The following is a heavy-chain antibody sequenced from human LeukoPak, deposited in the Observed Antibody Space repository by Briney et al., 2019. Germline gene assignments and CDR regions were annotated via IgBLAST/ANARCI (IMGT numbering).Heavy chain of an antibody. D-gene: IGHD6-19*01. Sequence: PSETLSLTCTVSGGFISSSSYYWGWIRQPPGKGPEWIGSIYYSGSTYYNPSPKSRVIISVDTSKNQFSLKLSSVTAADTAVYYCARHTVAGTEGADYWGQGTLVTVSS. V-gene: IGHV4-39*01. CDR2: IYYSGST. J-gene: IGHJ4*02. CDR1: GGFISSSSYY. CDR3: ARHTVAGTEGADY.